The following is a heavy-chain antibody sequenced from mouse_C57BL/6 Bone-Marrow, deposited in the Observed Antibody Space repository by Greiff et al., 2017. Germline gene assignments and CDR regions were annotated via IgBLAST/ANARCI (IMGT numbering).Heavy chain of an antibody. V-gene: IGHV1-59*01. J-gene: IGHJ3*01. CDR2: IDPSDSYT. Sequence: QVHVKQPGAELVRPGTSVKLSCKASGYTFTSYWMHWVKQRPGQGLEWIGVIDPSDSYTNYNQKFKGKATLTVDTSSSTAYMQLSSLTSEDSAVYYCARPGGYYDYWGQGTLVTVSA. CDR3: ARPGGYYDY. D-gene: IGHD2-3*01. CDR1: GYTFTSYW.